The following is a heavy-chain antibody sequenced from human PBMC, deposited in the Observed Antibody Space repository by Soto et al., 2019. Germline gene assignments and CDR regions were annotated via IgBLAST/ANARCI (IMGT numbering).Heavy chain of an antibody. J-gene: IGHJ3*02. CDR3: ARDRSPRVLMVYAIFGDAFDI. CDR1: GYTFTSYG. V-gene: IGHV1-18*01. D-gene: IGHD2-8*01. Sequence: ASGKVSCKASGYTFTSYGISRVRPAPGQGLEWMGWISAYNGNTNYAQKLQGRVTMTTDTSTSTAYMELRSLRSDDTAVYYCARDRSPRVLMVYAIFGDAFDIWGQGTMVPVSS. CDR2: ISAYNGNT.